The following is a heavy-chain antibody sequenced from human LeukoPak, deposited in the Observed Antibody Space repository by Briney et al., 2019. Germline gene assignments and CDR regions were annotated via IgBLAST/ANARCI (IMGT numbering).Heavy chain of an antibody. Sequence: ASVKVSCKASGGTFTSYAISWVRQPPGPGLEWMGGIIPIFGTANYGQKFQGRITITTDESTSTAYMELSSLRSEDTAVYYCARGSFWSGYYRYYYYMDVWGKGTTVTVSS. CDR2: IIPIFGTA. CDR3: ARGSFWSGYYRYYYYMDV. V-gene: IGHV1-69*05. D-gene: IGHD3-3*01. CDR1: GGTFTSYA. J-gene: IGHJ6*03.